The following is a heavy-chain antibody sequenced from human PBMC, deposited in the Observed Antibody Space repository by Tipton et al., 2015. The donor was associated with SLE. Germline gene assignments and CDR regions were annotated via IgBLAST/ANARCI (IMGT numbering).Heavy chain of an antibody. V-gene: IGHV4-31*02. D-gene: IGHD2-2*02. CDR3: ARDGSIPRDYMDV. J-gene: IGHJ6*03. Sequence: LRLSCTVSGGSISSGGYYWSWIRQHPGKGLEWIGYIYYSGSTYYNPSLKSRVTISVDTSKNQFSLKLSSVTAADTAVYYCARDGSIPRDYMDVWGKGTTVTVSS. CDR2: IYYSGST. CDR1: GGSISSGGYY.